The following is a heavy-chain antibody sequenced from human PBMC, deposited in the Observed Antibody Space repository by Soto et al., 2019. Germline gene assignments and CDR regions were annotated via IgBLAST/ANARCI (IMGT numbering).Heavy chain of an antibody. J-gene: IGHJ6*02. CDR1: GLTFSDHY. D-gene: IGHD3-10*01. CDR2: ISSSAGTI. CDR3: ARAPYFGSGTYYYYALDV. V-gene: IGHV3-11*01. Sequence: QVQLVESGGGLVKPGGSLRLSCAASGLTFSDHYMTWIRQAPGKGLEWISYISSSAGTIYYADSVKGRFTISRDNAKNALYLQTTNLRAEDTAVYYSARAPYFGSGTYYYYALDVWGQGTTVTVSS.